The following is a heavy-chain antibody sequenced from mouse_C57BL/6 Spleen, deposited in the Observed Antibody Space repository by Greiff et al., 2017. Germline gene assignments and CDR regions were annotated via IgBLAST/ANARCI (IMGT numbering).Heavy chain of an antibody. V-gene: IGHV1-81*01. CDR1: GYTFTSYG. CDR3: ARRGLRSYYFDY. J-gene: IGHJ2*01. CDR2: IYPRSGNT. D-gene: IGHD1-1*01. Sequence: QVQLKQSGAELARPGASVKLSCKASGYTFTSYGISWVKQTTGQGLEWIGEIYPRSGNTYYNEKFKGKATLTADKSSSTAYMELRSLTSEDSAVYFCARRGLRSYYFDYWGQGTTLTVSS.